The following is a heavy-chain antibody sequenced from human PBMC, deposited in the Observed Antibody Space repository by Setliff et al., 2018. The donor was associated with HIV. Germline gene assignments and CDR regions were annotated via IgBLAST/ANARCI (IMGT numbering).Heavy chain of an antibody. Sequence: SETLSLTCTVSGGSISSGAYYWSWIRQHPGKGLEWIGYISSRGSTYYNPSLKSRITMSVDTSQNQVSLKLSSVTAADTAVYFCARLEKLDDISYFDYWGQGTLVTVSS. CDR1: GGSISSGAYY. D-gene: IGHD3-3*02. V-gene: IGHV4-31*03. CDR2: ISSRGST. J-gene: IGHJ4*02. CDR3: ARLEKLDDISYFDY.